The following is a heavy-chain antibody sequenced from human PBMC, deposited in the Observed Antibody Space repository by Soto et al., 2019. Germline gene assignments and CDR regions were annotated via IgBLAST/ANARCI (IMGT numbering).Heavy chain of an antibody. V-gene: IGHV3-21*01. J-gene: IGHJ6*03. Sequence: EVQLVESGGGLVKPGGSLRLSCAASGFTFSSYSMNWVRQAPGKGLEWASSISSSSSYIYYADSVKGRFTISRDNAKNSLYLQMNSLRAEDTAVYYCAREVITIFGVVITYYYYYYMDVWGKGTTVTVSS. CDR2: ISSSSSYI. D-gene: IGHD3-3*01. CDR1: GFTFSSYS. CDR3: AREVITIFGVVITYYYYYYMDV.